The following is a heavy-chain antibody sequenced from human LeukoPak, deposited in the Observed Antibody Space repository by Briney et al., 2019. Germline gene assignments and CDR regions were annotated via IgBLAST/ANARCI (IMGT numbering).Heavy chain of an antibody. V-gene: IGHV1-18*01. D-gene: IGHD3-10*01. CDR3: ASWRYYGSGSFGAFDI. CDR2: ISAYNGNT. J-gene: IGHJ3*02. Sequence: GASVKVSCKASGYTFTSYGISWVRRAPGQGLEWMGWISAYNGNTNYAQKLQGRVTMTTDTSTSTAYMELSRLRSDDTAVYYCASWRYYGSGSFGAFDIWGQGTMVTVSS. CDR1: GYTFTSYG.